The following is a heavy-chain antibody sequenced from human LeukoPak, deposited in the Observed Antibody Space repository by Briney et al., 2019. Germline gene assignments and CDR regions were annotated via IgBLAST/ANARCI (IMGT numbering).Heavy chain of an antibody. CDR3: AKAWALTYLGGVDS. CDR1: GFIFSSYA. D-gene: IGHD2-21*02. V-gene: IGHV3-23*01. CDR2: LSGTGGNT. Sequence: PGGSLRLSCAASGFIFSSYAMAWVRQAPGKGLEWVSTLSGTGGNTYYADSVRGRFTISRDNSKNTLYLQMNSLRAEDTAVYYCAKAWALTYLGGVDSWGQGTLVTVSS. J-gene: IGHJ4*02.